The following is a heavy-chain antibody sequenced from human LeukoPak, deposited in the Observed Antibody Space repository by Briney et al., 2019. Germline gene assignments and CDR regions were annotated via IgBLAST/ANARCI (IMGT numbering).Heavy chain of an antibody. J-gene: IGHJ3*02. D-gene: IGHD6-13*01. CDR3: AKDRRRSSTHDAFDI. Sequence: GGSLRLSCAASGFTFSSYSMNWVRQAPGKGLEWVSAISGSGGSTYYADSVKGRFTISRDNSKNTLYLQMNSLRAEDTAVYYCAKDRRRSSTHDAFDIWGQGTMVTVSS. CDR1: GFTFSSYS. CDR2: ISGSGGST. V-gene: IGHV3-23*01.